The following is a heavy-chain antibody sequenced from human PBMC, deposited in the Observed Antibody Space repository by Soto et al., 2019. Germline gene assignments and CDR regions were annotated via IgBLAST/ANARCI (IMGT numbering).Heavy chain of an antibody. D-gene: IGHD3-22*01. J-gene: IGHJ4*02. CDR1: GGTFSRYA. V-gene: IGHV1-69*13. CDR2: IVPIFGKP. Sequence: SVTVSCKASGGTFSRYALNWVRQAPGQGPEWMGGIVPIFGKPKYAQKFQGRVTITADESTSTAYMELSSLRSEDTAVYYCARGVDYDSSAYYFFFWGQGTLVTVST. CDR3: ARGVDYDSSAYYFFF.